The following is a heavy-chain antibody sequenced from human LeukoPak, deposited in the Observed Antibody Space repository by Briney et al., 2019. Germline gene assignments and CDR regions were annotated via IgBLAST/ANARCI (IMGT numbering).Heavy chain of an antibody. CDR1: GFTFSYYW. D-gene: IGHD5-18*01. CDR3: AREPSAAGYSDAFDY. J-gene: IGHJ4*02. V-gene: IGHV3-7*03. Sequence: GGSLRLSCATSGFTFSYYWMTWVRQAPGKGLEWVANIKQDGSEKYYVDSAKGRFTISRDNAEKSVYLQMNSLRAEDTAVYYCAREPSAAGYSDAFDYWGQGALVTVSS. CDR2: IKQDGSEK.